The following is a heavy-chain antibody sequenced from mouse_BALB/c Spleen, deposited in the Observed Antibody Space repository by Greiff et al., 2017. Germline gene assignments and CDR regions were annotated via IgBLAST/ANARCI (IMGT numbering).Heavy chain of an antibody. V-gene: IGHV2-4-1*01. Sequence: QVQLQQSGPGLVQPSQSLSITCTVSGFSLTSYGVHWVRQSPGKGLEWLGVIWSGGSTDYNAAFISRLSISKDNSKSQVFFKMNSLQADDTAIYYCARNLFTTVVARGPMDYWGQGTSVTVSS. CDR3: ARNLFTTVVARGPMDY. J-gene: IGHJ4*01. D-gene: IGHD1-1*01. CDR1: GFSLTSYG. CDR2: IWSGGST.